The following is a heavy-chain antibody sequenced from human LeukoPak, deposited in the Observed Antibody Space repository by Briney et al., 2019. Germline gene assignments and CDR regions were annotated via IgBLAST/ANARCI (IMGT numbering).Heavy chain of an antibody. CDR2: IIPIFGTA. CDR3: ARDGVRRGSSGGGGWGYFDY. Sequence: SVKVSCKASGGTFSSYAISWVRQAPGQGLEWMGGIIPIFGTANYAQKFQGRVTITADESTSTAYMELSSLRSEDTAVYYCARDGVRRGSSGGGGWGYFDYWGQGTLVTVSS. V-gene: IGHV1-69*13. J-gene: IGHJ4*02. D-gene: IGHD6-19*01. CDR1: GGTFSSYA.